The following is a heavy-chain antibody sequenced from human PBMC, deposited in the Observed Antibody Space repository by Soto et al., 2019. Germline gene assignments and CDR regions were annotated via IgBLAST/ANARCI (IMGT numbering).Heavy chain of an antibody. D-gene: IGHD1-26*01. V-gene: IGHV4-38-2*02. CDR2: IYHSGST. J-gene: IGHJ6*02. CDR1: GYSISSGYY. CDR3: AGDSGSYSYGMDV. Sequence: SVTLSLTCAVSGYSISSGYYWGWIRQPPGKGLEWIGSIYHSGSTYYNPSLKSRVTISVDTSKNQFSLKLSSVTAADTAVSYCAGDSGSYSYGMDVWGQGTTVTVSS.